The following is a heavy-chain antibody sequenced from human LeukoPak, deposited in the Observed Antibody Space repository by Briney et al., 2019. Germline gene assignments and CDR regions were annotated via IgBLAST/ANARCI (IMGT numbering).Heavy chain of an antibody. CDR1: GFTFSSYG. Sequence: GGSLRLSCAASGFTFSSYGMHWVRQAPGKGLEWVAVISYDGSNKYYADSVKGRFTISRDNSKNTLYLQMNSLRAEDTAVYYCAKEGGPQYCSSTSCYFGNLYGMDVWGQGTTVTVSS. J-gene: IGHJ6*02. D-gene: IGHD2-2*01. CDR2: ISYDGSNK. V-gene: IGHV3-30*18. CDR3: AKEGGPQYCSSTSCYFGNLYGMDV.